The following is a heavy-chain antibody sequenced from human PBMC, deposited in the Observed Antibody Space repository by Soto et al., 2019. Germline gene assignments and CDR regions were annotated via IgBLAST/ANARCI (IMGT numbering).Heavy chain of an antibody. CDR1: GFTFSDYY. CDR3: ARGGSLSGPLYY. V-gene: IGHV3-11*01. J-gene: IGHJ4*02. CDR2: ISGSGTTM. D-gene: IGHD3-16*01. Sequence: PGGSLRLSCAASGFTFSDYYMNWIRQAPGRGLEWVSSISGSGTTMHYADSVKGRFTTSRDNSKNSLYLQMNTLRGEDTAVYYCARGGSLSGPLYYWGRGTLVTVSS.